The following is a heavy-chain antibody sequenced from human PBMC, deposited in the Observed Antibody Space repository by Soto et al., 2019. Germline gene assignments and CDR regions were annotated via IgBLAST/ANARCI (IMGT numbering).Heavy chain of an antibody. D-gene: IGHD3-3*01. CDR3: ARGAYDFWTASKHFDS. Sequence: ASVKVSCRASGNSVTSYAVHWVRHAPGERLEWMGWINTGTGDTKSAQKFQGRVTITRDTSASTAYMELSRLTSEDTAIYYCARGAYDFWTASKHFDSWGQGSLLPISS. J-gene: IGHJ4*02. CDR2: INTGTGDT. V-gene: IGHV1-3*04. CDR1: GNSVTSYA.